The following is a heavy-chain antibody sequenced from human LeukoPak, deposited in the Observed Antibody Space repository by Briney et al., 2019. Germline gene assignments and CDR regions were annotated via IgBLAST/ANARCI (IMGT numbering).Heavy chain of an antibody. V-gene: IGHV4-39*01. Sequence: SETLSLTCTVSGGSISTTSYYWGWIRQPPGKGLEWIGNIHYSGSTFYNPSFKSRVTISVDTSKNQFSLKVNSMTAADTAVYFCARRTWGGPHYFDYWGQGTLVTVSS. CDR2: IHYSGST. CDR3: ARRTWGGPHYFDY. D-gene: IGHD3-3*01. J-gene: IGHJ4*02. CDR1: GGSISTTSYY.